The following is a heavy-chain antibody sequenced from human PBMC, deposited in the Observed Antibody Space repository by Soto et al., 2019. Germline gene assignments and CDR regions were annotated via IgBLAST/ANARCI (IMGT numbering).Heavy chain of an antibody. CDR1: GGPIRSPIYY. CDR3: ARKGSGWFDP. J-gene: IGHJ5*02. D-gene: IGHD3-10*01. Sequence: QLQLQESGPGLVKPSETLSLTCTVSGGPIRSPIYYWGWIRQPPGKGLEWIGDIYYSGSTYNNPSLKSRVTLSVDTTKNQFSLRLSSVTAADTAVYYCARKGSGWFDPWGQGTLVTVSS. CDR2: IYYSGST. V-gene: IGHV4-39*01.